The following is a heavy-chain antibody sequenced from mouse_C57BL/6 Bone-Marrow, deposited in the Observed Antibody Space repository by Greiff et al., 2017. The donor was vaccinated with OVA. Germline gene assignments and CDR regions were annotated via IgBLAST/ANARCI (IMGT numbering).Heavy chain of an antibody. D-gene: IGHD1-1*01. CDR1: GFSLTSYG. J-gene: IGHJ2*01. V-gene: IGHV2-2*01. CDR2: IWSGGST. CDR3: ASHYYGSRDYFDY. Sequence: VKLVESGPGLVQPSQSLSITCTVSGFSLTSYGVHWVRQSPGKGLEWLGVIWSGGSTDYNAAFISRLSISKDNSKSQVFLKMNSLQADDTAIYYCASHYYGSRDYFDYWGQGTTLTVSS.